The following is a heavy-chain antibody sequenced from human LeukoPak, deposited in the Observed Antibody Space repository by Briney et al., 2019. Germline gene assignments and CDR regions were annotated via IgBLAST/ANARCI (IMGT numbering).Heavy chain of an antibody. CDR1: GYTFTSYD. Sequence: GASVKVSCKASGYTFTSYDINWVRQATGQGLEWMGWMNPNSGNTGYAQKFQGRVTMTRDTSISTAYMELSRLRSDDTAVYYCARDGNEDYYGSGSYYGYNWFDPWGQGTLVTVSS. J-gene: IGHJ5*02. D-gene: IGHD3-10*01. CDR3: ARDGNEDYYGSGSYYGYNWFDP. V-gene: IGHV1-8*01. CDR2: MNPNSGNT.